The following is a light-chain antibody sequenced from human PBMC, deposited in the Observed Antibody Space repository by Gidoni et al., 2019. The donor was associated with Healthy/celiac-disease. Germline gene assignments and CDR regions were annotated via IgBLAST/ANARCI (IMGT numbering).Light chain of an antibody. V-gene: IGKV1-33*01. J-gene: IGKJ2*01. CDR3: QQYYNLPHT. Sequence: EIQMTQSPSSLSASVGDRVTITCQASQDISNYLNWYQQKPGKAPKLLIYDASNLETGVPDRFSGSGSGTDFTFTISSLQPEDIATYYCQQYYNLPHTFGQWTKLEIK. CDR2: DAS. CDR1: QDISNY.